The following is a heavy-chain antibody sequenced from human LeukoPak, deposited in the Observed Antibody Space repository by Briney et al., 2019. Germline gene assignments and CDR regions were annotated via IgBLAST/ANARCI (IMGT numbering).Heavy chain of an antibody. V-gene: IGHV3-30-3*01. D-gene: IGHD6-13*01. CDR3: ARDRIAAAGTFDY. Sequence: GGSLRLSCAASGFTFSSYAMHWVRQAPGKGLEWVAVISYDGSNKYCADSVKGRFTISRDNSKNTLYLQMNSLRAEDTAVYYCARDRIAAAGTFDYWGQGTLVTVSS. CDR2: ISYDGSNK. J-gene: IGHJ4*02. CDR1: GFTFSSYA.